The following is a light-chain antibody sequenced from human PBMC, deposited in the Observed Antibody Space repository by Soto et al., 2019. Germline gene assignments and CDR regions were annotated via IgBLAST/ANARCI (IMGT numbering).Light chain of an antibody. V-gene: IGLV2-14*01. Sequence: QSALTQPASVSGSPGQSISISCTGTSSDVGGYNYVSWYQQYPGKAPKLVIYEVSHRPSGVSNLFSGSKSGNTASLTVSGLQAEDEADYYCSSYTTSSTVLFGGRTKLTVL. CDR2: EVS. CDR1: SSDVGGYNY. CDR3: SSYTTSSTVL. J-gene: IGLJ2*01.